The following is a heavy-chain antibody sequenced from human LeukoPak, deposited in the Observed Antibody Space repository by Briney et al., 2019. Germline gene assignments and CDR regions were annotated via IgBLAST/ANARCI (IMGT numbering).Heavy chain of an antibody. V-gene: IGHV4-4*07. D-gene: IGHD6-13*01. J-gene: IGHJ4*02. CDR3: ARAAPATDALDY. CDR2: IYSSGST. CDR1: AGSLSSYY. Sequence: SETLSLTCTVSAGSLSSYYWYWIRQPAGKGLEWIGRIYSSGSTNYSPSVKSRVTMSVDTSKNQFSLKLTSVTAADTAVYYCARAAPATDALDYWGQGTLVTVSS.